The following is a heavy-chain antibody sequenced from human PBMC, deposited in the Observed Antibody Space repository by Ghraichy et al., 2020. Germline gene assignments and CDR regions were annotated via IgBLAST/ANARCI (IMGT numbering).Heavy chain of an antibody. D-gene: IGHD2-15*01. CDR2: IYYSGST. CDR3: ARRRYCSGGSCYSTAYYFDY. CDR1: GGSISSSSYY. J-gene: IGHJ4*02. V-gene: IGHV4-39*01. Sequence: SETLSLTCTVSGGSISSSSYYWGWIRQPPGKGLEWIGSIYYSGSTYYNPSLKSRVTISVDTSKNQFSLKLSSVTAADTAVYYCARRRYCSGGSCYSTAYYFDYWGQGTLVTVSS.